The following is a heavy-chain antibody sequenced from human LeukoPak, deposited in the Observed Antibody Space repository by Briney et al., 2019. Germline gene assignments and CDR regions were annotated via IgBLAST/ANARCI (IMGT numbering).Heavy chain of an antibody. V-gene: IGHV3-33*08. D-gene: IGHD1-26*01. Sequence: PGGSLRLSCAASGFTFSSYGMHWVRQAPGKGLEWVAVIWYDGSNKYYADSVKGRFTISRDNSENTLYLQMNSLRAEDTAVYYCARDVQYSGSPHFDYWGQGTLVTVSS. CDR1: GFTFSSYG. CDR2: IWYDGSNK. J-gene: IGHJ4*02. CDR3: ARDVQYSGSPHFDY.